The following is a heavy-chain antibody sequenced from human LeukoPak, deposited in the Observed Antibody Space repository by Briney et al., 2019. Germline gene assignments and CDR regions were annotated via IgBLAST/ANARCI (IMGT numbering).Heavy chain of an antibody. D-gene: IGHD4-17*01. CDR3: AKASHDYGDFTFDY. V-gene: IGHV3-21*01. Sequence: GGSLRLSCAASGFTFSSYSMNWVRQAPGKGLEWVSSISSSSSYIYYADSVKGRFTISRDNAKNSLYLQMNSLRAEDTAVYYCAKASHDYGDFTFDYWGQGTLVTVSS. J-gene: IGHJ4*02. CDR2: ISSSSSYI. CDR1: GFTFSSYS.